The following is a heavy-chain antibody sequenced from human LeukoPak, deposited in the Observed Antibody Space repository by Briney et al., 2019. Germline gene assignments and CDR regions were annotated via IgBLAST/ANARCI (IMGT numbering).Heavy chain of an antibody. J-gene: IGHJ4*02. Sequence: ASVKVSCKGSGYTFSGYYMHWVRQAPGRGLEWMGIINPSGGNTSYAQKFQGRVTMTRDTSTSTVYMELSSLRSEDTAVYYCARDVSDCSGGSCYSYFDYWGQGTLVTVSS. V-gene: IGHV1-46*01. CDR1: GYTFSGYY. D-gene: IGHD2-15*01. CDR2: INPSGGNT. CDR3: ARDVSDCSGGSCYSYFDY.